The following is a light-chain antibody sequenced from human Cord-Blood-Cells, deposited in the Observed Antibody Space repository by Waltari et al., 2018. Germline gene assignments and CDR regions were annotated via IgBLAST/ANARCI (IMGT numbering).Light chain of an antibody. CDR2: WAS. Sequence: AVSLGDRATINCKSSQSVLYSSNNKNYLAWYQQKPGQPPKLLIYWASTRESGVPDRFSGSGSGTDFTLTISSLQAEDVAVYYCQQYYSTPYTFGQGTKLEIK. CDR1: QSVLYSSNNKNY. J-gene: IGKJ2*01. CDR3: QQYYSTPYT. V-gene: IGKV4-1*01.